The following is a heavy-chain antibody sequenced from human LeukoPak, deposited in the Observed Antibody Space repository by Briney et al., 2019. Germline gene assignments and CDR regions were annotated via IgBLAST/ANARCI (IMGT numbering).Heavy chain of an antibody. D-gene: IGHD3-3*01. CDR2: INHSGST. V-gene: IGHV4-34*01. CDR3: ARGSYDFWSGYYHRSWFDP. Sequence: SETLSLTCAVYGGSFSGYYWSWIRQPPGKGLEWIGEINHSGSTNYNPSLKSRVTISVDTSKNQFSLKLSSVTAADTAVYYCARGSYDFWSGYYHRSWFDPWGQGTLVTVSS. J-gene: IGHJ5*02. CDR1: GGSFSGYY.